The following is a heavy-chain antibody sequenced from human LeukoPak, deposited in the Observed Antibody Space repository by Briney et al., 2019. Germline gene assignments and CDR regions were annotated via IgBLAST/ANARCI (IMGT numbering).Heavy chain of an antibody. V-gene: IGHV3-23*01. D-gene: IGHD3-3*01. CDR2: ISGSGGST. CDR1: GFTFSSYA. J-gene: IGHJ4*02. CDR3: AKANFNRFLLWLSLGY. Sequence: GGSLRLSCAASGFTFSSYAMSWVRQAPGKGLEWVSAISGSGGSTYYADSVKGRFTISRDNSKNTLYLQMNSLRAEDTAVYYCAKANFNRFLLWLSLGYWGQGTLVTVSS.